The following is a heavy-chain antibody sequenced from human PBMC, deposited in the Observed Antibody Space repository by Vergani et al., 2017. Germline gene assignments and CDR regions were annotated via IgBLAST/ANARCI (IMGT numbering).Heavy chain of an antibody. D-gene: IGHD5-18*01. CDR1: GYTFTELS. J-gene: IGHJ4*02. Sequence: QVQLVQSGAEVKKPGASVKVSCKASGYTFTELSMHWVRQAPGKGLEWMGWINAGNGNTKYSQKFQGIVTITRDTSASTAYMELSRLRSEDTAVYYCARDTAKASLDYWGQGTLVTVSS. CDR3: ARDTAKASLDY. V-gene: IGHV1-3*01. CDR2: INAGNGNT.